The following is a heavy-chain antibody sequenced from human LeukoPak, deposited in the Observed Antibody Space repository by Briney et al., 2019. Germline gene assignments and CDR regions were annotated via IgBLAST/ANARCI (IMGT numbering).Heavy chain of an antibody. V-gene: IGHV4-34*01. J-gene: IGHJ4*02. D-gene: IGHD5-12*01. CDR1: GGSFSGYY. Sequence: SETLSPTCAVYGGSFSGYYWSWIRQPPGKGLEWIGEINHSGSTNYNPSLKSRVTISVDTSKNQFSLKLSSVTAADTAVYCCARGGLRGFVYWGQGTLVTVSS. CDR3: ARGGLRGFVY. CDR2: INHSGST.